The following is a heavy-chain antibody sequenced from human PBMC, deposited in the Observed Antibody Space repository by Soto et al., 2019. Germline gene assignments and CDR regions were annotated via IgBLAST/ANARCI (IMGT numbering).Heavy chain of an antibody. J-gene: IGHJ4*02. Sequence: GGSLRLSCAASGFTFSSYAMSWVRQAPGKGLEWVSAISGSGGSTYYADSVKGRFTISRDNSKNTLYLQMNSLRAEDTAVYYCASPQRVPIVVVPAAIDYWGQGTLVTVSS. CDR3: ASPQRVPIVVVPAAIDY. CDR2: ISGSGGST. CDR1: GFTFSSYA. V-gene: IGHV3-23*01. D-gene: IGHD2-2*01.